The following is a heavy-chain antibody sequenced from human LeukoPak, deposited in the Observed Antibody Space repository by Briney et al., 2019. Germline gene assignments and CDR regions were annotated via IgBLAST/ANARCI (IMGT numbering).Heavy chain of an antibody. V-gene: IGHV3-43D*04. D-gene: IGHD1-20*01. J-gene: IGHJ4*02. CDR2: ISWDGGST. Sequence: GGSLRLSCAASGFTFDDYAMHWVRQAPGKGLEWVSLISWDGGSTYYADSVKGRFTISRDNSKNSLYLQMNSLRAEDTASYCCAKDISETGITGTDFDYWGQGTLVTVSS. CDR3: AKDISETGITGTDFDY. CDR1: GFTFDDYA.